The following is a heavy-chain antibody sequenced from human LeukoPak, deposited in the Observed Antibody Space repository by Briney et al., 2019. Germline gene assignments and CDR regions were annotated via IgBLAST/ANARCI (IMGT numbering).Heavy chain of an antibody. CDR1: GFTFSSYW. Sequence: GGSLRLSCAASGFTFSSYWMHWVRQAPGKGLVWVSRIKSDGSETNYADSVKGRFTISRDNAKNTLNLQMNSLRAEDTAVYYCAKGLVPEGWGQGTLVTVSS. CDR3: AKGLVPEG. CDR2: IKSDGSET. J-gene: IGHJ4*02. D-gene: IGHD5/OR15-5a*01. V-gene: IGHV3-74*01.